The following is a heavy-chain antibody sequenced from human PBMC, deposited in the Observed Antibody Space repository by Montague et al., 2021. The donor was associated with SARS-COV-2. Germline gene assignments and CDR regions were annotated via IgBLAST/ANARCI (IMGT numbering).Heavy chain of an antibody. CDR3: ARTLHDILTGYYSFDY. D-gene: IGHD3-9*01. Sequence: PALVKPTQTLTLTCTFSGFSLSTSGMCVSWIRQPPGNALEWLALIDWDDDKYYSTSLKTRLTISKDTSKNQVVLTMTNMDPVDTATYYCARTLHDILTGYYSFDYWGQGTLVTVSS. J-gene: IGHJ4*02. V-gene: IGHV2-70*01. CDR1: GFSLSTSGMC. CDR2: IDWDDDK.